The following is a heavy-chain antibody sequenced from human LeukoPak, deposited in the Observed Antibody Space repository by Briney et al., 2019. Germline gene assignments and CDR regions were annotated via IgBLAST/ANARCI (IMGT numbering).Heavy chain of an antibody. V-gene: IGHV1-46*01. CDR1: GYTLTNYY. D-gene: IGHD6-13*01. CDR2: INPNGGST. CDR3: AREGWSSCLDY. Sequence: GASVKVSCKVSGYTLTNYYMHWVRQAPGQGLEWMGIINPNGGSTSYAQKFQGRVTMTRDTSTSTVYMELSSLRAEDTAVYYCAREGWSSCLDYWGQGTLVTVSS. J-gene: IGHJ4*02.